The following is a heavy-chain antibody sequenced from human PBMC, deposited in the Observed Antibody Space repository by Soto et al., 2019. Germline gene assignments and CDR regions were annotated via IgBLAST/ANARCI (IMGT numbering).Heavy chain of an antibody. Sequence: QLQLQESGSGLVKPSQTLSLTCAVSGGSISSGGYSWSWIRQPPGKGLEWIGYIYHSGSTYYNPTLTRRVTIPVARSKNQSSLTLSSVTAADTAVSYCARVPGPWGQGTLVTVSS. CDR3: ARVPGP. CDR1: GGSISSGGYS. CDR2: IYHSGST. J-gene: IGHJ5*02. V-gene: IGHV4-30-2*01.